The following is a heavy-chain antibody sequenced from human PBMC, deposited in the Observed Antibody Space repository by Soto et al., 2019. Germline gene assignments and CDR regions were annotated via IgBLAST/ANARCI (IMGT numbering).Heavy chain of an antibody. Sequence: EVQLVESGGGLVQPGGSLRLSCAASGFTFSHYSMNWVRQAPGKGLEWVSYISSSSSTIYYADSVKGRFTISRDNGKNSLYLQMNSLRDEDTAVYYCARVGYSGWYFELWGRGTLVTVSS. CDR3: ARVGYSGWYFEL. D-gene: IGHD6-25*01. CDR1: GFTFSHYS. J-gene: IGHJ2*01. CDR2: ISSSSSTI. V-gene: IGHV3-48*02.